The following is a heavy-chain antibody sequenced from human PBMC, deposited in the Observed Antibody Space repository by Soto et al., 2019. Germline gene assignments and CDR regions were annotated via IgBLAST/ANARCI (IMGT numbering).Heavy chain of an antibody. CDR1: GFTVSSHY. CDR3: ARGGALDC. V-gene: IGHV3-66*01. CDR2: IYSDGTR. Sequence: EVQLVESGGDLVQPGESLRLSCAASGFTVSSHYMSWVRQAPGKGLEWVSIIYSDGTRYYADSVKGRFTISRDNSKNTLYLQMNSLRGDDTAVYYCARGGALDCWGQGTLVTVSS. J-gene: IGHJ4*02.